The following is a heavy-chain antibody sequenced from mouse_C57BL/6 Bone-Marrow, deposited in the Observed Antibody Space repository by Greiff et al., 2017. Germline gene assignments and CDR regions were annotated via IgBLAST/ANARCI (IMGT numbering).Heavy chain of an antibody. Sequence: VQLQQSGAELVRPGASVKLSCTASGYNFTDDYMHWVKQRPEQGLEWIGWIDPENGDTDYASKFKGKDTLTADTSSNTAYLQLSSLTSEDSAVYYCTTALRLFDYWGQGTTLTVSS. CDR1: GYNFTDDY. J-gene: IGHJ2*01. V-gene: IGHV14-4*01. CDR3: TTALRLFDY. CDR2: IDPENGDT. D-gene: IGHD2-12*01.